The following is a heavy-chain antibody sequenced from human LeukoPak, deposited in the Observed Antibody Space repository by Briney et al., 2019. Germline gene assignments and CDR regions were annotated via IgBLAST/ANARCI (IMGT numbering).Heavy chain of an antibody. CDR2: IYYSGST. Sequence: SSETLSLTCTVSGGSISSGGYYWSWIRQHPGKGLEWTGYIYYSGSTYYNPSLKSRVTISVDTSKNQFSLKLSSVTAADTAVYYCARDTQKYYYYGMDVWGQGTTVTVSS. V-gene: IGHV4-31*03. CDR1: GGSISSGGYY. J-gene: IGHJ6*02. CDR3: ARDTQKYYYYGMDV.